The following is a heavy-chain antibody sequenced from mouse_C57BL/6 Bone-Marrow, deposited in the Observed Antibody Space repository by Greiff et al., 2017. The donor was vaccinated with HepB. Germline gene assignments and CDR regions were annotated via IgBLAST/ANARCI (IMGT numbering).Heavy chain of an antibody. CDR1: GFTFSSYG. CDR2: ISSGGSYT. CDR3: ARHGTVVDY. D-gene: IGHD1-1*01. Sequence: VQLKESGGDLVKPGGSLKLSCAASGFTFSSYGMSWVRQTPDKRLEWVATISSGGSYTYYPDSVKGRFTISRDNAKNTLYLQMSSLKSEDTAMYYCARHGTVVDYWGQGTTLTVSS. V-gene: IGHV5-6*01. J-gene: IGHJ2*01.